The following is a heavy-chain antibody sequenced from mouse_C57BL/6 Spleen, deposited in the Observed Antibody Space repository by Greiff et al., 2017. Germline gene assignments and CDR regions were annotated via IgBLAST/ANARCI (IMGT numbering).Heavy chain of an antibody. CDR3: TREGGTTACDY. Sequence: EVKLVESGEGLVKPGGSLKLSCAASGFTFSSYAMSWVRQTPEKRLERVAYISSGGDYIYYADTVKGRFTISRDNARNTLYLQMSSLKSEDTAMYYCTREGGTTACDYWGQGTTLTVAS. CDR1: GFTFSSYA. V-gene: IGHV5-9-1*02. D-gene: IGHD1-2*01. J-gene: IGHJ2*01. CDR2: ISSGGDYI.